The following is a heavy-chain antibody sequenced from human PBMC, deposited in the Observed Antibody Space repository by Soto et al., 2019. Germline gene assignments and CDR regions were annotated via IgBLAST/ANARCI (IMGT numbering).Heavy chain of an antibody. Sequence: GGSLRLSCAASGFSFSHYGMSWVRQAPGKGLEWVAVIGGRGGSTYYADSMKGRFTMSRDNSKNTVYLQLNSLRAEDTAVYFCVKFRFDYDSGSSIDSWGQGTLVTVSS. CDR2: IGGRGGST. CDR3: VKFRFDYDSGSSIDS. CDR1: GFSFSHYG. V-gene: IGHV3-23*01. D-gene: IGHD3-22*01. J-gene: IGHJ4*02.